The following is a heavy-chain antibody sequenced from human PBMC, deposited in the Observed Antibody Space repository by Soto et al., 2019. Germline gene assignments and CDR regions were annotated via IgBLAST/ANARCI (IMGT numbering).Heavy chain of an antibody. CDR3: ARDRVESGYPEYFQH. Sequence: GGSLRLSCAASGFSVSSNYMSWVRQAPGKGLEWVSVIYSDGKTYYADSVKGRFTISRDNSKNTLYLQMNSLRAEDTAVYYCARDRVESGYPEYFQHWGQGTLVTVS. J-gene: IGHJ1*01. CDR2: IYSDGKT. D-gene: IGHD3-22*01. V-gene: IGHV3-53*01. CDR1: GFSVSSNY.